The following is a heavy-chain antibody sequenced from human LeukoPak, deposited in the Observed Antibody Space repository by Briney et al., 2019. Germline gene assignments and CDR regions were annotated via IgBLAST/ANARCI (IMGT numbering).Heavy chain of an antibody. D-gene: IGHD3-10*01. CDR3: AKCRVRGVDYFDY. CDR2: ISYDGSNN. J-gene: IGHJ4*02. V-gene: IGHV3-30*02. CDR1: GFSLRTYA. Sequence: GGSLRLSCIASGFSLRTYAMHWVRQAPGKGLEWVTFISYDGSNNYYADSVKGRFTISRDNSRNTLYLQMNSLRDEDTAVDYGAKCRVRGVDYFDYWGQGTLVTVS.